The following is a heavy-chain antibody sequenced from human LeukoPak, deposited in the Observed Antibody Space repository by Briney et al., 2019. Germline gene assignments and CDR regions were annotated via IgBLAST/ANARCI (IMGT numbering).Heavy chain of an antibody. J-gene: IGHJ4*02. V-gene: IGHV4-59*01. CDR2: TYYSGST. D-gene: IGHD3-16*02. CDR3: ARGRLRLGELSSQGFDY. Sequence: PSETLSLTCTVAAGSISSYYWGWIRQPPGKGLEWVGYTYYSGSTNYNPSLKSRATISVDTSKNQFSLKLSSVTAADTAVYYCARGRLRLGELSSQGFDYWGQGTLVTVSS. CDR1: AGSISSYY.